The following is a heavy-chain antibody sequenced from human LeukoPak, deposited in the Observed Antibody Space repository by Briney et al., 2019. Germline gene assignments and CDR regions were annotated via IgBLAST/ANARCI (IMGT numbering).Heavy chain of an antibody. CDR3: ARGGVNYKIAGP. CDR2: IYYSETT. CDR1: GGSITSYY. V-gene: IGHV4-59*01. Sequence: SETLSLTCTVSGGSITSYYWSWLRQPPGKGLEWIGYIYYSETTNYNPSLKSRVTISVDTSKNQFSLKLSSVTAADTAVYYCARGGVNYKIAGPWGQGALVTVSS. J-gene: IGHJ5*02. D-gene: IGHD3-10*01.